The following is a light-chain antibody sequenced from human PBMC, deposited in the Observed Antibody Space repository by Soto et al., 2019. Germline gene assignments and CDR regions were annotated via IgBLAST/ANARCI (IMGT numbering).Light chain of an antibody. CDR2: EVS. V-gene: IGLV2-8*01. CDR3: SSYAGSNILV. CDR1: SSDVGGYNY. Sequence: QSALTQPPSASGSPGQSVTISCTGTSSDVGGYNYVSWYQQHPGKAPKLMIYEVSKRPSGVPDRFSGSKSGNTASLTVSGLKVEEEADYYCSSYAGSNILVFGGGTKPTAL. J-gene: IGLJ2*01.